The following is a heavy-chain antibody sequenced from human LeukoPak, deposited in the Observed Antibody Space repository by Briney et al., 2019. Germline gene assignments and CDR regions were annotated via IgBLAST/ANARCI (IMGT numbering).Heavy chain of an antibody. CDR1: GGSISSYY. D-gene: IGHD6-13*01. Sequence: SETLSLTCTVSGGSISSYYWSWIRQPPGKGWEWIGYIYYSGTTNYNPYLKSRVTISVDTSKNQFSLKLSSVTAADTAVYYCARGVYIAASQYGYWGQGTLVTVSS. CDR3: ARGVYIAASQYGY. J-gene: IGHJ4*02. V-gene: IGHV4-59*01. CDR2: IYYSGTT.